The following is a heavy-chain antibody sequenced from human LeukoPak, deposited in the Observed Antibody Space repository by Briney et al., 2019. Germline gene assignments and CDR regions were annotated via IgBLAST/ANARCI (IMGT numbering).Heavy chain of an antibody. D-gene: IGHD3-10*01. CDR1: GFTFSSNV. CDR2: ISSSSSYI. V-gene: IGHV3-21*04. J-gene: IGHJ5*02. CDR3: AKDLHWKLGVEGWFDP. Sequence: PGGSLRLSCAASGFTFSSNVMNWVRQAPGKGLEWVSSISSSSSYIYYADSVKGRFTISRDNSKNTVYLQMNSLRVEDTAVYYCAKDLHWKLGVEGWFDPWGQGTLVTVSS.